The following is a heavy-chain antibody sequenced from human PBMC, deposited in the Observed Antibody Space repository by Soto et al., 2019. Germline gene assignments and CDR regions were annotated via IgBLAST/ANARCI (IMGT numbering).Heavy chain of an antibody. CDR2: INAGNGNT. CDR1: GYTFTSYA. V-gene: IGHV1-3*01. D-gene: IGHD2-2*01. CDR3: ARVTGYCSSTSCYLDY. J-gene: IGHJ4*02. Sequence: GASVKVSCKASGYTFTSYAMHWVRQAPGQRLEWMGWINAGNGNTKYSQKFQGRVTITRDTSASTAYMELSSLRSEDMAVYYCARVTGYCSSTSCYLDYWGQGTLVTVSS.